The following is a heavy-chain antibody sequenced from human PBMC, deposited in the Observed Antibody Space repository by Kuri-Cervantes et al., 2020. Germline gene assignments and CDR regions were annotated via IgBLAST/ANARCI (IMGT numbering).Heavy chain of an antibody. J-gene: IGHJ4*02. CDR1: GGSISSSNYY. Sequence: SETLSLTCTVSGGSISSSNYYWGWIRQPPGKGLEWIGEINHSGSTSYNPSLKSRVTISIDTSKNQFSLKVNSVTAADTAVYYCARPVSGWYTFDYWGQGTLVTVSS. CDR3: ARPVSGWYTFDY. CDR2: INHSGST. D-gene: IGHD6-19*01. V-gene: IGHV4-39*01.